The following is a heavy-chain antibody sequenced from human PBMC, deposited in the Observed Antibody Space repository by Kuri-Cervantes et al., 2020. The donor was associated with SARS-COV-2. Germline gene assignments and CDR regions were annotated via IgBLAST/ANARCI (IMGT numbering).Heavy chain of an antibody. J-gene: IGHJ4*02. CDR1: GYTFTGYA. Sequence: ASVKVSCKASGYTFTGYAMNWVRQAPGQGLEWMGWINTNTGNPTYAQGFTGRFVFSLDTSVSTAYLQISSLKAEDTAVYYCARDGNYDILTGYYYWGQGTLVTVSS. V-gene: IGHV7-4-1*02. D-gene: IGHD3-9*01. CDR3: ARDGNYDILTGYYY. CDR2: INTNTGNP.